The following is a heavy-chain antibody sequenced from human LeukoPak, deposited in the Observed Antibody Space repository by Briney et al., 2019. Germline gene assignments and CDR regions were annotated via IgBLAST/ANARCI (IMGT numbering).Heavy chain of an antibody. CDR3: ARVLYSGSYPFDY. CDR1: GGSISSYY. V-gene: IGHV4-59*12. CDR2: IYYSGST. D-gene: IGHD1-26*01. J-gene: IGHJ4*02. Sequence: SETLSLTCTVSGGSISSYYWSWIRQPPGKGLEWIGYIYYSGSTNYNPSLKSRVTISVDTSKNQFSLKLSSVTAADTAVYYCARVLYSGSYPFDYWGRGTLVTVSS.